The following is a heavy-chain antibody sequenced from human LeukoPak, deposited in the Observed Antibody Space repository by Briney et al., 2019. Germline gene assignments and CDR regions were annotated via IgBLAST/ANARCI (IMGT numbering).Heavy chain of an antibody. CDR3: ARPYCSGGSCYYDY. Sequence: SETLSLTCTVSGGSISSYYWSWIRQPAGKGLEWIGRIYTSGSTNYNPSLKSRVTMTVDTSKNQFSLKLSSVTGADTAVYYCARPYCSGGSCYYDYWGQGTLVTVSS. J-gene: IGHJ4*02. D-gene: IGHD2-15*01. V-gene: IGHV4-4*07. CDR1: GGSISSYY. CDR2: IYTSGST.